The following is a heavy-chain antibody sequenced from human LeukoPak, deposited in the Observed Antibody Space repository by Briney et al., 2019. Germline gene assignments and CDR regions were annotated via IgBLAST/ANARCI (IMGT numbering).Heavy chain of an antibody. CDR2: IYHSGST. D-gene: IGHD3-22*01. CDR1: GGSISSGGYS. CDR3: WTYYYDSSGYGPQYYFDY. V-gene: IGHV4-30-2*01. J-gene: IGHJ4*02. Sequence: SETLSLTCAVSGGSISSGGYSWSWIRQPPGKGLEWIGYIYHSGSTYYNPSLKSRVTISVDRSKNQFSLKLSSVTAADTAVYYCWTYYYDSSGYGPQYYFDYWGQGTLVTVSS.